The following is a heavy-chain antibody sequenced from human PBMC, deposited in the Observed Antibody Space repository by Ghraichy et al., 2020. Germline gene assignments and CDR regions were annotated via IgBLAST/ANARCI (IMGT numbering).Heavy chain of an antibody. Sequence: GGSLRLSCAASGFTFSGYAMSWVRQAPGKGLEWVSTISGGGSTTYYADSVKGRFTISRDNSKNTLYLQMNSLRVEDTAIYYCAKDRGVNWNLGEYNWFDPWGQGILVTVSS. D-gene: IGHD1-1*01. J-gene: IGHJ5*02. CDR2: ISGGGSTT. CDR3: AKDRGVNWNLGEYNWFDP. CDR1: GFTFSGYA. V-gene: IGHV3-23*01.